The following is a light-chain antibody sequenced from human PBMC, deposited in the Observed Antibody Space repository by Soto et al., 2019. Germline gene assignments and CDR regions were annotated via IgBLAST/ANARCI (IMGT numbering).Light chain of an antibody. J-gene: IGKJ1*01. CDR3: QHYNSYSEA. CDR2: KAS. Sequence: DIEITQSPSTLSASVGDRVTITCRASQTISSWLAWYQQEPGKAPKLLIYKASTVKSGVPSRFRGSGSGTEFTLTLSRLQPDDFETYYCQHYNSYSEAFGQGTKVDI. CDR1: QTISSW. V-gene: IGKV1-5*03.